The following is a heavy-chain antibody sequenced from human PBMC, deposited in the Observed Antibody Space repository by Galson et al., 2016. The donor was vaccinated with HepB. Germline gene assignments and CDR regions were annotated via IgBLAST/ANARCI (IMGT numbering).Heavy chain of an antibody. CDR2: ISSSSTYI. CDR1: GFTFSSFH. CDR3: ARDMAGYSYGFGFDY. J-gene: IGHJ4*03. Sequence: SLRLSCAASGFTFSSFHMNWVRQAPGRGLEWVSSISSSSTYIEYADSVKGRFTISRDNAKNSLYLQMNRLRAEDTAVYFCARDMAGYSYGFGFDYWGRGTVVTVSS. V-gene: IGHV3-21*06. D-gene: IGHD5-18*01.